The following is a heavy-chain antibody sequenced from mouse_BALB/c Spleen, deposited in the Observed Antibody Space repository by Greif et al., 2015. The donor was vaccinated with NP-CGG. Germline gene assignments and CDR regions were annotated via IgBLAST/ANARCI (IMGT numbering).Heavy chain of an antibody. D-gene: IGHD1-1*01. CDR3: ARDYYGSSYWYFDV. V-gene: IGHV7-1*02. Sequence: VNVVDSGGGLVQPGGSLRLSCATSGFTFSDFYMEWVRQPPGKRLEWIAASRNKANDYTTEYSASVKGRFIVSRDTSQSILYLQMNALRAEDTAIYYCARDYYGSSYWYFDVWGAGTTVTVSS. CDR1: GFTFSDFY. J-gene: IGHJ1*01. CDR2: SRNKANDYTT.